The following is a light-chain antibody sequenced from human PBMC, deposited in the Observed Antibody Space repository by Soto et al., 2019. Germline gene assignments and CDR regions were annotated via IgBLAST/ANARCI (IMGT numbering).Light chain of an antibody. J-gene: IGKJ4*01. CDR1: QSVTTN. Sequence: EVVMTQSPATLSVSPGERVTFSCRASQSVTTNLAWYQHKPGRSPRLLISDASTGASGIPPRFSGSGSGTEFTLTIDRLQSADFAVYYCQQYDRWPVTFGGGTKVDNK. V-gene: IGKV3-15*01. CDR3: QQYDRWPVT. CDR2: DAS.